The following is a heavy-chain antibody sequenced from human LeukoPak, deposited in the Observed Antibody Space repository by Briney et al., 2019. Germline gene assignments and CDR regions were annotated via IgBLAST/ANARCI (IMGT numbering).Heavy chain of an antibody. CDR3: ARDYDSSGQNDY. Sequence: GGSLRLSCAASGCTFSRYSMNWVRQAPGKGLEWVSSISSSSTYIYYADSVKGRFTISRDNAENSLYLQMNSLRAEDTAVYYCARDYDSSGQNDYWGQGTLVTVSS. V-gene: IGHV3-21*01. CDR2: ISSSSTYI. D-gene: IGHD3-22*01. CDR1: GCTFSRYS. J-gene: IGHJ4*02.